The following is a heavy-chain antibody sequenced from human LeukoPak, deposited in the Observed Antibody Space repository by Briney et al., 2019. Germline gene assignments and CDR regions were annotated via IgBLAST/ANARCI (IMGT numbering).Heavy chain of an antibody. CDR2: ISAYNGNT. D-gene: IGHD2-2*01. CDR1: GYTFTSYG. Sequence: GASVKVSCKASGYTFTSYGISWVRQAPGQGLEWMGWISAYNGNTNYAQKLQGRVTMTTDTSTSTDYMELRSLRSDDTAVYYCARGLGYCSSTSCLNWFDPWGQGTLVTVSS. V-gene: IGHV1-18*01. J-gene: IGHJ5*02. CDR3: ARGLGYCSSTSCLNWFDP.